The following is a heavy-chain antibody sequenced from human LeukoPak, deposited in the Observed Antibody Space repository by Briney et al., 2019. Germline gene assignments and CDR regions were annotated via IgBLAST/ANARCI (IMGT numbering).Heavy chain of an antibody. CDR1: GYTFTGYY. CDR3: ATLRYFDWYFDY. D-gene: IGHD3-9*01. CDR2: FDSEDGET. Sequence: ASVKVSCKASGYTFTGYYMHWVRQAPGKGLGWMGGFDSEDGETIYAQKFQGRVTMTEDTSTDTAYMELSSLRSEDTAVYYCATLRYFDWYFDYWGQGTLVIVSS. V-gene: IGHV1-24*01. J-gene: IGHJ4*02.